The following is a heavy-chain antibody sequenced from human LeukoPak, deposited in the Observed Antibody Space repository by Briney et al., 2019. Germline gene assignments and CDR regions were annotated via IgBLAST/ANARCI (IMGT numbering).Heavy chain of an antibody. CDR3: ARGRYCSSTSCFFDY. CDR2: INHSGST. J-gene: IGHJ4*02. D-gene: IGHD2-2*01. Sequence: SETLSLTCAVYGGSFSGYYWSWIRQPPGKGLEWIGEINHSGSTNYNPSLKSRVAISVDTSKNQFSLKLSSVTAADTAVYYCARGRYCSSTSCFFDYWGQGTLVTVSS. V-gene: IGHV4-34*01. CDR1: GGSFSGYY.